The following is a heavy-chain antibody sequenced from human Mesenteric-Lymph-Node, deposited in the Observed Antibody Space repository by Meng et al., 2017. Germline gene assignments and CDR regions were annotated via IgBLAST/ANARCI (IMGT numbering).Heavy chain of an antibody. D-gene: IGHD3-22*01. J-gene: IGHJ4*02. CDR3: ASSDYYRSDY. Sequence: RREAGPGLMTPSGTLSLNSAVAGGSISRRVWCCWVRQPPGKRLEWIGETSHSGSTNYSPSLKSRVTISLDKSKNQLSLKLNSVTAADTAVYYCASSDYYRSDYWGQGTLVTVSS. V-gene: IGHV4-4*02. CDR2: TSHSGST. CDR1: GGSISRRVW.